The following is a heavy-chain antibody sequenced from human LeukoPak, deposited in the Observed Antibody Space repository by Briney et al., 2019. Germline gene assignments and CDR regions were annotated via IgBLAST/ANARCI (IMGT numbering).Heavy chain of an antibody. Sequence: GGSLRLSCAASGFTFSSYSMDWVRQAPGKGLEWVSYISSSSTIYYADSVKGRFTISRDNAKNSLYLQMNSLRDEDTAVYYCARGYSYGYGGDWGQGTLVTVSS. CDR1: GFTFSSYS. V-gene: IGHV3-48*02. D-gene: IGHD5-18*01. J-gene: IGHJ4*02. CDR2: ISSSSTI. CDR3: ARGYSYGYGGD.